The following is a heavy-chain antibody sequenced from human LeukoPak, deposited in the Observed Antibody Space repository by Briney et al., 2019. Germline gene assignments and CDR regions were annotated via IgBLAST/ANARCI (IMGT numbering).Heavy chain of an antibody. D-gene: IGHD3-10*01. CDR2: INWNGGST. CDR1: GFTFDDYG. V-gene: IGHV3-20*04. CDR3: AKGLGIDYGSGIDY. Sequence: AGGSLRLSCAASGFTFDDYGMSWVRQAPGKGLEWVSGINWNGGSTGYADSVKGRFTISRDNAKNSLYLQMNSLRAEDTALYYCAKGLGIDYGSGIDYWGQGTLVTVSS. J-gene: IGHJ4*02.